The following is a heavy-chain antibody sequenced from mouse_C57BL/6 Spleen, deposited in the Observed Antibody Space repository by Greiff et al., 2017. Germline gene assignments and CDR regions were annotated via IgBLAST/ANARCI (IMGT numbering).Heavy chain of an antibody. Sequence: QVQLQQPGAELVKPGASVKMSCKASGYTFTSYWITWVKQRPGQGLEWIGDIYPGSGSTNYNEKFKSKATLTVDTSSSTAYMQLSSLTSEDSAVYYCARSGQTAQATFAYWGQGTLVTVSA. D-gene: IGHD3-2*02. CDR3: ARSGQTAQATFAY. CDR2: IYPGSGST. CDR1: GYTFTSYW. J-gene: IGHJ3*01. V-gene: IGHV1-55*01.